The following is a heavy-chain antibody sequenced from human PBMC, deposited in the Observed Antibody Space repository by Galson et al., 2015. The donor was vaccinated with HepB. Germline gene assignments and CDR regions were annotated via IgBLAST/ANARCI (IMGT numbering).Heavy chain of an antibody. D-gene: IGHD6-6*01. Sequence: SLRLSCAASGFTFSDSVMHWVRQASGKGLEWVGRIRNKDNNYATSYGASVKGRFTISRDDSKNTLYLQMNSLKTEDTAVYYCTRGRYSSSSGHYWGQGTLVTVSS. CDR1: GFTFSDSV. CDR2: IRNKDNNYAT. CDR3: TRGRYSSSSGHY. J-gene: IGHJ4*02. V-gene: IGHV3-73*01.